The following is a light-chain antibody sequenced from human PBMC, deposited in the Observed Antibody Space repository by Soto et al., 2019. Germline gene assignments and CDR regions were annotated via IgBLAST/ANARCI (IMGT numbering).Light chain of an antibody. CDR1: QSISTW. CDR3: QQYNSYSWT. Sequence: DIQMTQSPSTLSASVGDRVTITCRASQSISTWLAWYQQKPGKAPKVLFYDVSRLESGVPPRFSGSGSGTEFTLTISSLQPADFATYYCQQYNSYSWTFGQGTKVEIK. J-gene: IGKJ1*01. V-gene: IGKV1-5*01. CDR2: DVS.